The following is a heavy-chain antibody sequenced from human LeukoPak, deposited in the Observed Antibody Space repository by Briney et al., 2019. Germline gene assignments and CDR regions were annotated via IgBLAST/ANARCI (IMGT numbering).Heavy chain of an antibody. CDR2: IDHSGST. V-gene: IGHV4-34*01. D-gene: IGHD2-15*01. J-gene: IGHJ4*02. CDR1: GGSFSGYY. CDR3: ARKGSAHGY. Sequence: SETLSLTCAVYGGSFSGYYWSWIRQPPGKGLEWIGEIDHSGSTNYNPSLKSRVTISVDTSKNQFSLKLSSVTGADTAVYYCARKGSAHGYWGQGTLVTVSS.